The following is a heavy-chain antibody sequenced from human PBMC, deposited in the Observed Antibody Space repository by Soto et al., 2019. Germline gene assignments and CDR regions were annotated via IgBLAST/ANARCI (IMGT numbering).Heavy chain of an antibody. CDR2: ITWNSGNI. J-gene: IGHJ4*01. CDR3: VKDSYADFHRVLSTAEYFFDY. D-gene: IGHD2-2*01. CDR1: GFTFDDYA. V-gene: IGHV3-9*01. Sequence: PGGSLRLSCTASGFTFDDYAMHWVRQAPGRGLEWVSGITWNSGNIAYADSVKGRFTIARDDDNSSLYLQMNSLRPEDTALYYCVKDSYADFHRVLSTAEYFFDYWGHGTLVTVSS.